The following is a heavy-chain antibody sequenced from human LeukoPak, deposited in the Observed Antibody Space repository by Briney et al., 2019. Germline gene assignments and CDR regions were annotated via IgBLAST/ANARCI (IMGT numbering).Heavy chain of an antibody. J-gene: IGHJ3*02. CDR1: GFTFDDYA. D-gene: IGHD6-19*01. CDR2: ISGDGGST. Sequence: PGGSLRLSCAASGFTFDDYAMHWFRQAPGKGLDWVSLISGDGGSTYYADSVKGRFTISRDNSKNSLYLQMNSLRTEDTALYYCAKEGIAVAGGAFDIWGQGTMVTVSS. CDR3: AKEGIAVAGGAFDI. V-gene: IGHV3-43*02.